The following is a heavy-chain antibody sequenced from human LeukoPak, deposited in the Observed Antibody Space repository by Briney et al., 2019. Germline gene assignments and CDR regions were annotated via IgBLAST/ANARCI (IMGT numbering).Heavy chain of an antibody. Sequence: GGSLRLSCAASGFTVSSNYMSWVRQAPGKGLEWVSVIYSGGSTYYADSVKGRFTISRDNSKNTLYLQMNSLRAEDTAVYYCARGDYLEWFTFDYWGQGTLVTVSS. J-gene: IGHJ4*02. CDR3: ARGDYLEWFTFDY. CDR2: IYSGGST. V-gene: IGHV3-53*01. D-gene: IGHD3-3*01. CDR1: GFTVSSNY.